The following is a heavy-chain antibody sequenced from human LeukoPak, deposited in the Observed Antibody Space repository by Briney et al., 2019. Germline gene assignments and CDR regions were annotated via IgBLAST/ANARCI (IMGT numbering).Heavy chain of an antibody. Sequence: GGSLRLSCAVSGITLSNYGMSWVRQTPGKGLERVAGISDSGGRTNYADSVKGRFTISRDNPKNTLYLQMNSLRAEDTAVYFCAKRGVVIRVILVGFHKEAQYFDSWGQGTLVTVPS. CDR3: AKRGVVIRVILVGFHKEAQYFDS. CDR2: ISDSGGRT. CDR1: GITLSNYG. J-gene: IGHJ4*02. D-gene: IGHD3-22*01. V-gene: IGHV3-23*01.